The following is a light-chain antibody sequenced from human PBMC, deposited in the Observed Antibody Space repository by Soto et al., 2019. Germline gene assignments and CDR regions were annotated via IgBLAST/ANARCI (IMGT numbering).Light chain of an antibody. CDR1: QSVSIY. Sequence: EIVLTQSPATLSLSPGERATLSCRASQSVSIYLAWYQQKPGQAPRLLIYDASNRATGIPARFSGSGSGTDFTLTISSLAPEDFVVYYCQQRSNWPGTFGQGTKVEIK. CDR2: DAS. J-gene: IGKJ1*01. CDR3: QQRSNWPGT. V-gene: IGKV3-11*01.